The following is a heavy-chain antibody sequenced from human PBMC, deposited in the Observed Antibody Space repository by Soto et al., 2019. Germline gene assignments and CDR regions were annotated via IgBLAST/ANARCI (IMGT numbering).Heavy chain of an antibody. CDR3: ARGEAASTEYYFDY. CDR1: GGSFSGYY. J-gene: IGHJ4*02. V-gene: IGHV4-34*01. CDR2: INHSGST. D-gene: IGHD6-13*01. Sequence: QVQLQQWGAGLLKPSETLSLTCAVYGGSFSGYYWSWIRQPPGKGLEWIGEINHSGSTNYNPSLKSRVTISVDTSKNQFSLKLSSVTAADTAVYYCARGEAASTEYYFDYWGQGTLVTVSS.